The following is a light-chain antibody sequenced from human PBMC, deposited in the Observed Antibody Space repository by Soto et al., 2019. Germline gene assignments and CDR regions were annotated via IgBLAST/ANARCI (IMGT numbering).Light chain of an antibody. CDR1: QGISSY. V-gene: IGKV1-39*01. CDR2: AAS. J-gene: IGKJ4*01. CDR3: QQSYRTPLT. Sequence: GGRSVTKRCRMSQGISSYLAWYQQKPGKAPKLLIYAASSLRSGVPSRFSGSGSGTDFTLTISSLQPEDFATYYWQQSYRTPLTFGGGTKVDIK.